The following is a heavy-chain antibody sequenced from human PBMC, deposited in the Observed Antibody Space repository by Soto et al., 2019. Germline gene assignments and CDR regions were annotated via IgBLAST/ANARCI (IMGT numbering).Heavy chain of an antibody. CDR3: ARTAGGAPHDAFDI. J-gene: IGHJ3*02. V-gene: IGHV4-31*03. D-gene: IGHD3-16*01. CDR2: IYYSGST. Sequence: QVQLQESGPGLVKPSQTLSLTCTVSGGSISSGGYYWSWIRQHPGKGLEWIGYIYYSGSTYYNPSLKRRVTISVASSKYQFSLELSCVSAADKAVYYCARTAGGAPHDAFDIWGQGKMVIVPS. CDR1: GGSISSGGYY.